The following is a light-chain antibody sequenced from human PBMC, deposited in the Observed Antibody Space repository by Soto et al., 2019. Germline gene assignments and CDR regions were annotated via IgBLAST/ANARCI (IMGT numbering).Light chain of an antibody. CDR2: DAS. V-gene: IGKV1-5*01. Sequence: DIHMTLSPSTLSTSVGDRVSITCRASQSISRWLAWYQQKPGKAPKLLIYDASSLESGVPSRFSGSASGTEFTLTISSLKPDDFATYYCQQYNTYSTFGQGTKVDIK. CDR3: QQYNTYST. J-gene: IGKJ1*01. CDR1: QSISRW.